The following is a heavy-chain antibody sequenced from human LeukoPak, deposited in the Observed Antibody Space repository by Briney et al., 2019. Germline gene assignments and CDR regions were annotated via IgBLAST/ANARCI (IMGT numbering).Heavy chain of an antibody. CDR3: ASPGSSSSWYGGWFDP. CDR2: INHSGST. Sequence: PSETLSLTCAVYGGSFSGYYWSGIRQPPGKGLEWIGEINHSGSTNYNPSLKSRVTISVDTSKNQFSLKLSSVTAADTAVYYCASPGSSSSWYGGWFDPWGQGTLVTVSS. V-gene: IGHV4-34*01. D-gene: IGHD6-13*01. CDR1: GGSFSGYY. J-gene: IGHJ5*02.